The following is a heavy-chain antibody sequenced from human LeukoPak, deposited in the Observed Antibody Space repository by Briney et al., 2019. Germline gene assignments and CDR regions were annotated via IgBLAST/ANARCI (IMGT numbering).Heavy chain of an antibody. CDR2: IKQDGSEK. V-gene: IGHV3-7*01. J-gene: IGHJ4*02. Sequence: GGSLRLSCAASGFTFSSYWMSWVRQAPGKGLEWVANIKQDGSEKYYVDSVKGRFTISRDNAKNSLYLQMNSLRAEDTAVYYCARVGDEMDYYDSGGYSPDYWGQGTLVTVSS. CDR3: ARVGDEMDYYDSGGYSPDY. CDR1: GFTFSSYW. D-gene: IGHD3-22*01.